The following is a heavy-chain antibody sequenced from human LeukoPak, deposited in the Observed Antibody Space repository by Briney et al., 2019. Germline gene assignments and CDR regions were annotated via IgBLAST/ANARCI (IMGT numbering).Heavy chain of an antibody. J-gene: IGHJ5*02. D-gene: IGHD6-19*01. CDR1: GGSISSSSYY. Sequence: PSETLSLTCTVSGGSISSSSYYWGWIRQPPGKGLEWIGSIYYSGSTYYNPSLKSRVTISVDTSKNQFSLKLSSVTAADTAVYYCASHKYSSGWYDWFDPWGQGTLVAVSS. CDR2: IYYSGST. V-gene: IGHV4-39*01. CDR3: ASHKYSSGWYDWFDP.